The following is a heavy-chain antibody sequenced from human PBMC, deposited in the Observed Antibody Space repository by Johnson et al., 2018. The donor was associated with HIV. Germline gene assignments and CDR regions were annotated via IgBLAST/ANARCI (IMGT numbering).Heavy chain of an antibody. D-gene: IGHD4-23*01. J-gene: IGHJ3*02. CDR1: GFTFSDYP. Sequence: QVQLVESGGGVVRPGGSLRLSCAASGFTFSDYPMHWVRPAPGQGLEWVAVIWYAGSNKYHGDSVKGRVTISSDNSKTTLYLQMNILIAEDTAGYYCAKATRNYGANFDSFDIWGQGTMVTVSS. V-gene: IGHV3-33*06. CDR3: AKATRNYGANFDSFDI. CDR2: IWYAGSNK.